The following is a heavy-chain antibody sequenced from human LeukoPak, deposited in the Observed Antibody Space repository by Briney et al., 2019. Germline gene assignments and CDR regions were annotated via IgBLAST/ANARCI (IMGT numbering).Heavy chain of an antibody. CDR1: GGSISSSSYY. D-gene: IGHD1-26*01. Sequence: PSETLSLTYTVSGGSISSSSYYWGWIRQPPGKGLEWIGSIYYSGSTYYNPSLKSRVTISVDTSKNQYSLKLSSVTAADTAVYYCARLSGSYRGDYFDYWGQGTLVTVSS. J-gene: IGHJ4*02. V-gene: IGHV4-39*01. CDR3: ARLSGSYRGDYFDY. CDR2: IYYSGST.